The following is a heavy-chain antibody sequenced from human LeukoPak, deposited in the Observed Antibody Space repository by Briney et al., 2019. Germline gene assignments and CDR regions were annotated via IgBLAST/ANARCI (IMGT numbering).Heavy chain of an antibody. V-gene: IGHV4-4*07. CDR2: IYSTGST. CDR1: GGSISSYY. J-gene: IGHJ4*02. Sequence: PSETLSLTCTVSGGSISSYYWSWIRQPAGKGLEWIGRIYSTGSTNYNPSPKSRVTMSVDTSKNQFSLRLRSVTAADTAVYYCARQIASAGTAGFDFWGQGALSPSPQ. D-gene: IGHD6-13*01. CDR3: ARQIASAGTAGFDF.